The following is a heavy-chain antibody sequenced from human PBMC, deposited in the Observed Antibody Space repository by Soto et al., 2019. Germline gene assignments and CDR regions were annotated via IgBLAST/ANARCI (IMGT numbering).Heavy chain of an antibody. CDR1: GFTFRAHS. J-gene: IGHJ3*01. CDR2: ITSLPHGERT. CDR3: ARHDYFRFDL. V-gene: IGHV3-49*03. D-gene: IGHD4-17*01. Sequence: DALLEESGGGLAQPGRSLRLSCRGSGFTFRAHSLSWFRRAPGKGLEWVSFITSLPHGERTEYVASVEGRFIISRNDSESVAYLQMNSLKTEDAATYFCARHDYFRFDLWGQGTMVTVSS.